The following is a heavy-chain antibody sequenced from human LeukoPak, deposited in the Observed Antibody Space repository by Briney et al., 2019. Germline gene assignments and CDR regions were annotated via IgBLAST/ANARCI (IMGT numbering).Heavy chain of an antibody. J-gene: IGHJ4*02. Sequence: PSETLSLTCTVSGGSISNYCSWIRQPPGKGLEWIGYIYDSGDTNYNPSLKSRVTISLDTSKNQFSLKLSSVTAADTAVYYCATGAHSILSDFGCWGQGILVTVSS. CDR2: IYDSGDT. CDR3: ATGAHSILSDFGC. CDR1: GGSISNYC. V-gene: IGHV4-59*01. D-gene: IGHD3-3*01.